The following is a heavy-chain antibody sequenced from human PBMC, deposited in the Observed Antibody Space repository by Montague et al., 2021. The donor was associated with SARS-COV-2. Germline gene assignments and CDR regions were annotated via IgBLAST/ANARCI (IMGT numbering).Heavy chain of an antibody. CDR2: MVYSGRN. V-gene: IGHV4-39*01. D-gene: IGHD5-18*01. CDR3: ARHDHTDFGNPNWFGP. Sequence: SETLSLTCTVSGDSINSDTAFRGWVRQSPGKGLEWIGSMVYSGRNFYNGALRSRLTISVDTSKNQFSLELRAVTAADTGLYYCARHDHTDFGNPNWFGPWGRGTLVTVSS. CDR1: GDSINSDTAF. J-gene: IGHJ5*02.